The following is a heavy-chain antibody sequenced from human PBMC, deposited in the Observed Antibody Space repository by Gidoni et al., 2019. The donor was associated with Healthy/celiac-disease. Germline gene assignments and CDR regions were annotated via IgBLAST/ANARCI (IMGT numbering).Heavy chain of an antibody. CDR1: GFTFSSYA. J-gene: IGHJ4*02. CDR3: AKRIDWLKD. V-gene: IGHV3-23*01. Sequence: EVQLLESGGGLVQHGGSQRLCWAASGFTFSSYAMSWVRQAPGKGLEWVSAISGSGGSTYYADSVKGRFTISRDNSKNTLYLQMNSLRAEDTAVYYCAKRIDWLKDWGQGTLVTVSS. CDR2: ISGSGGST. D-gene: IGHD3-9*01.